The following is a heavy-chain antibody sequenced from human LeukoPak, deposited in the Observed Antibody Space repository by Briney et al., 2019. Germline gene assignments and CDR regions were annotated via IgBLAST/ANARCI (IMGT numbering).Heavy chain of an antibody. Sequence: PGGSLRLSCAASGFTFSSYWMHWVRQAPGKGLVWVSRINSDGSSTSYADSVKGRFTISRDNAKNSLYLQMNSLRAEDTAVYYCARDDGYCSGGSCLLNWFDPWGQGTLVTVSS. J-gene: IGHJ5*02. V-gene: IGHV3-74*01. CDR2: INSDGSST. CDR1: GFTFSSYW. D-gene: IGHD2-15*01. CDR3: ARDDGYCSGGSCLLNWFDP.